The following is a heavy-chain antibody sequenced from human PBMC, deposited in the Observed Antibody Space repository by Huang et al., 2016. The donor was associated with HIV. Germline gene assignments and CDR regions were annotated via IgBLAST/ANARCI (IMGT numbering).Heavy chain of an antibody. V-gene: IGHV3-48*01. CDR1: GFTLSPFH. CDR3: ARFGSYYYGSGSYLDAFDI. CDR2: ITSSSGSI. D-gene: IGHD3-10*01. J-gene: IGHJ3*02. Sequence: VHGGGSLGLPCAASGFTLSPFHLNLVRPAPGKGLEWVSYITSSSGSIYYADSVKGRFTISRDNAKNSLYLQMNRLRAEDTAVYYCARFGSYYYGSGSYLDAFDIWGQGTMVTVSS.